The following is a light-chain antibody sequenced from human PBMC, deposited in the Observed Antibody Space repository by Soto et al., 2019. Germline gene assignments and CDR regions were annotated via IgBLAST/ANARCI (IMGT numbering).Light chain of an antibody. CDR2: WAS. CDR1: QSVLSTSNNRNY. V-gene: IGKV4-1*01. CDR3: QQYYGAPPWT. J-gene: IGKJ1*01. Sequence: DIVMTQSPDSLAVSLGERATINCKSSQSVLSTSNNRNYLPWYKQKPGQPPKLLIYWASTRESGVPDRFSGSGSGTDFTLTISSLQAEDVAVYYCQQYYGAPPWTFGQGTKVEIK.